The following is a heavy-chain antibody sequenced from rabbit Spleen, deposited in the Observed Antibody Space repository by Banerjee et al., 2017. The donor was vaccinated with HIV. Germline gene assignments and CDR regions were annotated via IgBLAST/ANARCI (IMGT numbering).Heavy chain of an antibody. CDR1: GFTLSSYY. Sequence: QLVEYGGDLVQPEGSLTLSCKASGFTLSSYYMNWVRQAPGKGLEWIGYIDPVFGITYYANWVNGRFSISRENAQNTLYLQLNSLTVADTATYFCVRGASSSGYYNLWGPGTLVTVS. D-gene: IGHD1-1*01. CDR2: IDPVFGIT. V-gene: IGHV1S7*01. CDR3: VRGASSSGYYNL. J-gene: IGHJ4*01.